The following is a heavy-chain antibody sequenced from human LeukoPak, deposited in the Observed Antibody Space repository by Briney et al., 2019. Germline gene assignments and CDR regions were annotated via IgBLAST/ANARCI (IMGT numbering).Heavy chain of an antibody. V-gene: IGHV1-8*01. CDR1: GYTFTSYD. J-gene: IGHJ3*02. CDR3: ASQLERDAFDI. CDR2: MNPNSGNT. D-gene: IGHD1-1*01. Sequence: ASVKVSCKASGYTFTSYDINWVRQATGQGLEWMGWMNPNSGNTGYAQKFQGRVTITTDESTSTAYMELSSLRSEDTAVYYCASQLERDAFDIWGQGTMVTVSS.